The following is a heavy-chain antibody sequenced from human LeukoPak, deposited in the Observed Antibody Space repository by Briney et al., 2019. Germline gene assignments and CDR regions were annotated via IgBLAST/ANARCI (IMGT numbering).Heavy chain of an antibody. CDR3: FKQKTAYDILTGNPVGYFDY. J-gene: IGHJ4*02. V-gene: IGHV4-31*03. CDR2: IYYSGST. D-gene: IGHD3-9*01. CDR1: GGSISSGGYY. Sequence: PSSTLSLTCTVSGGSISSGGYYWSWIRQHPGNGLEWMGYIYYSGSTYYNPSIKSRVTISVDTSKNQFSLKLSSVTAADTAVFYFFKQKTAYDILTGNPVGYFDYWGQGTLVTVSS.